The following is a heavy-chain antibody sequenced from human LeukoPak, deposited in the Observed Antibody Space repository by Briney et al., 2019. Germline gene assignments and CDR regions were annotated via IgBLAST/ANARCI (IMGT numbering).Heavy chain of an antibody. CDR2: IYDSGTT. D-gene: IGHD3-22*01. CDR3: ARDRYYYDSSARYFDY. Sequence: PSETLSLTCTVSGGSISSFYWSWIRQPPGKGLEWIGYIYDSGTTNYSPSLKSRVTMSVDTSKNQFSLKLSSVTAADTAVYYCARDRYYYDSSARYFDYWGQGTLVTVSS. V-gene: IGHV4-59*12. J-gene: IGHJ4*02. CDR1: GGSISSFY.